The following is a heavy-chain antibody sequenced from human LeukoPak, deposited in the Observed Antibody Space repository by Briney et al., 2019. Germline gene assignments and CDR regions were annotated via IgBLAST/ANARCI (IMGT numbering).Heavy chain of an antibody. CDR2: IYYTGST. CDR1: GGAITNYY. Sequence: SETLSLTCGVSGGAITNYYWNWIRQAPGKGLEWLGYIYYTGSTTYNPSVKSRITISLDTSKKQISLKLRSVTAADTAVYYCARGIAVAGDFDYWGQGTLVTVSS. CDR3: ARGIAVAGDFDY. D-gene: IGHD6-19*01. J-gene: IGHJ4*02. V-gene: IGHV4-59*01.